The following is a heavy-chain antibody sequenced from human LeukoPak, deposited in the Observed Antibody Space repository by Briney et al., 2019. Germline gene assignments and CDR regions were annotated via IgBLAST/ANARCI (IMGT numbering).Heavy chain of an antibody. CDR3: ARQHAGGMATAIDY. V-gene: IGHV4-59*01. CDR1: GGSISSYY. J-gene: IGHJ4*02. D-gene: IGHD6-25*01. Sequence: SETLSLTCTVSGGSISSYYWNWIRQPQGKGLEWVGYMYYSGSTNYNPSLKSRVTISLDTSKNPFSLKLSSVTAADTAVYYCARQHAGGMATAIDYWGQGTLVTVSS. CDR2: MYYSGST.